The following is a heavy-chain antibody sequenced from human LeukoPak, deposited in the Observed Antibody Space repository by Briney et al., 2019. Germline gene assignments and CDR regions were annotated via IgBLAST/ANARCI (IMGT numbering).Heavy chain of an antibody. CDR1: GFTFSTYG. Sequence: GGSLRLSCAASGFTFSTYGMSWVRQAPGKGLEWVSGISASGGSTYYADSVKGRFTISRDNSKNTLYLQMNSLRAEDTALYYCAKDYVPDYWGQGTLVTVSS. D-gene: IGHD3-16*01. CDR2: ISASGGST. J-gene: IGHJ4*02. V-gene: IGHV3-23*01. CDR3: AKDYVPDY.